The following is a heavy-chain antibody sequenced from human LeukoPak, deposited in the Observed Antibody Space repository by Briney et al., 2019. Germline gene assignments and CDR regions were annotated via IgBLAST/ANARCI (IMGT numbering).Heavy chain of an antibody. Sequence: SETLSLTCTVSGGSIRSYYWSWIRQPPGKGLEWIGYIYYSGSTNYNPSLKSRVTISVDTSRNQFSLKVSAVTAADTAAYFCAVDYYYYMDVWGKGTTVTVSS. CDR2: IYYSGST. CDR3: AVDYYYYMDV. J-gene: IGHJ6*03. CDR1: GGSIRSYY. V-gene: IGHV4-59*01.